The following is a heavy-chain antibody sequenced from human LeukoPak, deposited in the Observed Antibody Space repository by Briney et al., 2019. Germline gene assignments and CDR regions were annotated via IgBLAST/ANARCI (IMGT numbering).Heavy chain of an antibody. V-gene: IGHV4-59*01. J-gene: IGHJ5*02. CDR2: IYYSGST. D-gene: IGHD3-9*01. CDR3: ARGSQRYFDWLDPAKVKNWFDP. Sequence: SETLSLTCTVSGGSISSYYWSWIRQPPGKGLEWIGYIYYSGSTNYNPSLKSRVTISVDTSKNQFSLKLSSVTAADTAVYYCARGSQRYFDWLDPAKVKNWFDPWGQGTLVTVSS. CDR1: GGSISSYY.